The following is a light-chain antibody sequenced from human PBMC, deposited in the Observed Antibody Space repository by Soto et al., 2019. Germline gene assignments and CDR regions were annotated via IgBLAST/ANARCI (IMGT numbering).Light chain of an antibody. CDR1: QSVSSF. J-gene: IGKJ3*01. CDR2: DAS. Sequence: EIVLTQSPATLSLSPGERATLSCRASQSVSSFLAWYQQKPDQAPRLLIYDASNRATGIPARFSGSGSGTDFTLTISSLEPEDFAVYYCHHRSNWPETFGPGTKVDIK. CDR3: HHRSNWPET. V-gene: IGKV3-11*01.